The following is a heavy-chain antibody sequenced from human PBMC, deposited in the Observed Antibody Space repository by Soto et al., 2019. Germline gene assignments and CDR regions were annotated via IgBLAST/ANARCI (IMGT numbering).Heavy chain of an antibody. CDR3: AAGGGLPRYS. Sequence: QLQLQESGSGLVKPSQTLSLTCAVSGGSISSGGYSWRWLRQPPGKGLEWIGYIYHSGSTYYNPSLKSRVTISVDRSKNQCSMKLSSVTAADTAVYYCAAGGGLPRYSWGKGTLVTVSS. CDR1: GGSISSGGYS. D-gene: IGHD5-12*01. V-gene: IGHV4-30-2*01. J-gene: IGHJ4*02. CDR2: IYHSGST.